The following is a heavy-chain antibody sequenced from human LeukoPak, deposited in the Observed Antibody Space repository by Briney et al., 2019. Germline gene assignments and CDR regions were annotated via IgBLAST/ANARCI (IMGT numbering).Heavy chain of an antibody. CDR1: GFTFSSYA. J-gene: IGHJ4*02. D-gene: IGHD2/OR15-2a*01. CDR3: ARGRRPCNSTSCYQEDY. Sequence: GSLRLSCAASGFTFSSYAMSWVRQAPGKGLEWIGYIYYSGSTNYNPSLKSRVTISVDTSKNQFSLKLSSVTASDTAVYYCARGRRPCNSTSCYQEDYWGQGTLGTVSA. V-gene: IGHV4-59*12. CDR2: IYYSGST.